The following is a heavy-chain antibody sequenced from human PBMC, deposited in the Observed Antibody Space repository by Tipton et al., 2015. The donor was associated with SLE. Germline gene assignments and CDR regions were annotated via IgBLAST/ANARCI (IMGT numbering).Heavy chain of an antibody. CDR3: ARDQPSYGDSFLDY. J-gene: IGHJ4*02. Sequence: SLRLSCAASGFAFSSYAMHWVRQAPGTGLEWVAVIWYDGSKKYYEDSVKGRFTISRDKSKNTLYLQMNSLRAEDTAVYYCARDQPSYGDSFLDYWGQGTLVTVSS. V-gene: IGHV3-33*08. CDR2: IWYDGSKK. CDR1: GFAFSSYA. D-gene: IGHD4-17*01.